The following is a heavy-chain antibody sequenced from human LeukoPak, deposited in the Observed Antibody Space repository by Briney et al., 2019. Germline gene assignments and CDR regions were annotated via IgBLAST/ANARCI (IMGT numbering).Heavy chain of an antibody. Sequence: PSETLSLTCAVYGGSFSGYYWSWIRQPPGKGLEWIGEINHSGSTNYNPSLKSRVTISVDTSKNQFSLKLSSVTAADTAVYYCARAVGAAAGTGNWFDPWGQGTLVTVSS. CDR2: INHSGST. CDR1: GGSFSGYY. J-gene: IGHJ5*02. D-gene: IGHD6-13*01. CDR3: ARAVGAAAGTGNWFDP. V-gene: IGHV4-34*01.